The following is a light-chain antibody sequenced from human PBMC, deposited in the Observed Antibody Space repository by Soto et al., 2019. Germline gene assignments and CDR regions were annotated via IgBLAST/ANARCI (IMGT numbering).Light chain of an antibody. CDR1: QSVSGSY. CDR2: GAS. CDR3: QHRSNWPPLT. Sequence: EILMKQSPPTLSVSPGERATLSCRASQSVSGSYLAWCQHRTSQATRLLIYGASNRATGIPARFSGSGSGTDFTLTINSLEPEDFAVYYCQHRSNWPPLTFGGGTKVDI. J-gene: IGKJ4*01. V-gene: IGKV3-11*01.